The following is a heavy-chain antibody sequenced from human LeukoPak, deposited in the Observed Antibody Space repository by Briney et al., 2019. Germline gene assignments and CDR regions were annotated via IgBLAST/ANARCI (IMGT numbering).Heavy chain of an antibody. CDR3: ARASGGGRFDYMDV. Sequence: ASVKVSCETSGYTFSGFYIHWVRQAPGQGLEWMGWINPNSGATNYAQNFQGRVTMTRDMSTSTVYMELSSLRSEDTAVYYCARASGGGRFDYMDVWGKGTTVTVSS. CDR2: INPNSGAT. J-gene: IGHJ6*03. CDR1: GYTFSGFY. D-gene: IGHD1-26*01. V-gene: IGHV1-2*02.